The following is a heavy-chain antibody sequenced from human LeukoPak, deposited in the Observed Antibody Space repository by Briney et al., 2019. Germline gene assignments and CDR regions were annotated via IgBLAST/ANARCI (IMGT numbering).Heavy chain of an antibody. CDR3: ARALDV. J-gene: IGHJ6*04. Sequence: GGSLRLSCVDSGLSFNTYAMHWVRQAPGKGLEWVAAISYDGSYTYYRDSVRGRFTISRDNSKNTMYLQMNSLRAKDTAMYYCARALDVWGKGTTVTVSS. V-gene: IGHV3-30*04. CDR2: ISYDGSYT. CDR1: GLSFNTYA.